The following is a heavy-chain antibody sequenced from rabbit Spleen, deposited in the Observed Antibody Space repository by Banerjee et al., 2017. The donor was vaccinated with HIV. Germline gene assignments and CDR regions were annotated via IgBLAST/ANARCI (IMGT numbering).Heavy chain of an antibody. CDR1: GFDFNTYY. Sequence: QQLEESGGGLVQPGGSLKLSCKASGFDFNTYYMSWVRQAPGKGLEWIGYIDPIFGTTYYASWVNGRFSISRENTRNTVSLQLNSLTAADTATYFCARDPAYASGGGASIPYLWGPGTLVTVS. CDR2: IDPIFGTT. D-gene: IGHD1-1*01. J-gene: IGHJ4*01. CDR3: ARDPAYASGGGASIPYL. V-gene: IGHV1S7*01.